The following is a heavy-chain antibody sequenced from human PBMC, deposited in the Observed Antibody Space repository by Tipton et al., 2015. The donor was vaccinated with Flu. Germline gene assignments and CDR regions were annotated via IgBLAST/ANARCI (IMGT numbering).Heavy chain of an antibody. CDR1: GSSYY. V-gene: IGHV4-59*02. J-gene: IGHJ4*02. D-gene: IGHD5-18*01. CDR3: ARGSYGYRFDY. CDR2: IHTSAGT. Sequence: GSSYYWAWIRQPPGRGLEWIGNIHTSAGTYYNPSLKSRVTISVDTSKNQFSLKLSSVTAADTAVYYCARGSYGYRFDYWGQGTLVTVSS.